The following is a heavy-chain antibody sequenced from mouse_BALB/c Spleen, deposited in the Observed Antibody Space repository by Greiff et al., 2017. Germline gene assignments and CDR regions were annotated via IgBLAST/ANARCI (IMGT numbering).Heavy chain of an antibody. CDR3: ARDYYGNQSGAMDY. V-gene: IGHV5-6-5*01. Sequence: EVMLVESGGGLVKPGGSLKLSCAASGFTFSSYAMSWVRQTPEKRLEWVASISSGGSTYYPDSVKGRFTISRDNARNILYLQMSSLRSEDTAMYYCARDYYGNQSGAMDYWGQGTSVTVSS. CDR1: GFTFSSYA. D-gene: IGHD2-1*01. J-gene: IGHJ4*01. CDR2: ISSGGST.